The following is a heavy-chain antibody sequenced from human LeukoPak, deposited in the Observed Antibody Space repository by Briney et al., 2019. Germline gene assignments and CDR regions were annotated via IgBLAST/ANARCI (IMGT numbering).Heavy chain of an antibody. Sequence: GASVKVSCKASGGTFSSYAISWVRQAPGQGLEWMGRIIPILGIANYAQKFQGRVTITADKSTSTAYMELSSLRSEDTAVYYCARVSFHDYGDSGYFDYWGQGTLVTVSS. V-gene: IGHV1-69*04. CDR3: ARVSFHDYGDSGYFDY. CDR1: GGTFSSYA. J-gene: IGHJ4*02. D-gene: IGHD4-17*01. CDR2: IIPILGIA.